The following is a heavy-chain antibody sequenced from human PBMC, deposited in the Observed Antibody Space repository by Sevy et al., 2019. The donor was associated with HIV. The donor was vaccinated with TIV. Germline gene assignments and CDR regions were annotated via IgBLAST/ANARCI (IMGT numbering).Heavy chain of an antibody. D-gene: IGHD3-22*01. CDR2: IRSKDYGGAT. Sequence: GGSLRLSCAGSGFTFGDYAMSWFRQAPGMGLEWVGFIRSKDYGGATEYAESVKGRFTISRDDSNSIADLQMNSLKTEDTAVYYCTRGYYYDISGYSDYWGQGTLVTVSS. CDR3: TRGYYYDISGYSDY. V-gene: IGHV3-49*03. J-gene: IGHJ4*02. CDR1: GFTFGDYA.